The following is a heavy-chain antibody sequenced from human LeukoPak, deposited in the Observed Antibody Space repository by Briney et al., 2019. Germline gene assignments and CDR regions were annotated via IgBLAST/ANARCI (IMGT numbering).Heavy chain of an antibody. CDR1: GFSFSRYW. CDR3: ARGGLEPVDY. V-gene: IGHV3-74*01. CDR2: INEDGTKI. J-gene: IGHJ4*02. D-gene: IGHD3-16*01. Sequence: PGGSLRLSCATSGFSFSRYWMHWVRQAPGKGLMWVSRINEDGTKINYADSVKGRFTISGDNAKNTLYLQMHSARVEDTAVYYCARGGLEPVDYWGQGTLVTVSS.